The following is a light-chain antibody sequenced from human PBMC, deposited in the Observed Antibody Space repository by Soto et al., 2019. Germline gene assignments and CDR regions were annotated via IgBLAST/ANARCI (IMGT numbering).Light chain of an antibody. CDR2: DAS. CDR1: QSVSRN. Sequence: EIVMTQSPATLSVSPGERATLSCRASQSVSRNLAWYQQKPGQPPRLLIYDASTRATGVPARFGGSGSGTEFTLTIRGLQSEDFAVYYCQQYGDWPPDTFGQGTKVDIK. J-gene: IGKJ2*01. V-gene: IGKV3-15*01. CDR3: QQYGDWPPDT.